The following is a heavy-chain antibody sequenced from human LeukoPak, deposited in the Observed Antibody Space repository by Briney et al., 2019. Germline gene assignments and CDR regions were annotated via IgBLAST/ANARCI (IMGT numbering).Heavy chain of an antibody. D-gene: IGHD2/OR15-2a*01. J-gene: IGHJ4*02. CDR2: IKQDGSEK. V-gene: IGHV3-7*01. Sequence: GGSLRLSCAASGFTFSSYWMSWVRQPPGKGLEWVAKIKQDGSEKYYVDSVKGRFTITRDNAKNSLYLQMNSLRAEDTAVYYCARGPTRANSSDYWGQGARLTVSS. CDR1: GFTFSSYW. CDR3: ARGPTRANSSDY.